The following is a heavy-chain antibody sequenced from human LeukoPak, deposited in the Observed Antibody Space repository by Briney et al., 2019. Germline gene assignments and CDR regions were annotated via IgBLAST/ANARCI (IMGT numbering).Heavy chain of an antibody. D-gene: IGHD5-24*01. CDR2: VYPGDSDT. Sequence: GESLQISCKGSGYSFTSSWIGWVRQIPGKGLEWMGSVYPGDSDTRYSPSFQGQVTISADKSISTAYLQWSSLKASDTAMYYCARWEMATSPLDAFDIWGQGTMVTVSS. CDR3: ARWEMATSPLDAFDI. CDR1: GYSFTSSW. V-gene: IGHV5-51*01. J-gene: IGHJ3*02.